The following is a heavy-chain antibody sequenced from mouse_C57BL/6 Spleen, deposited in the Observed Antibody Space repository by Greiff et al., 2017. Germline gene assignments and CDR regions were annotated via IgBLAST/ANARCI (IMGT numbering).Heavy chain of an antibody. CDR3: ARDPLSTGVATDYAMDY. D-gene: IGHD1-1*01. CDR2: ISDGGSYT. CDR1: GFTFSSYA. V-gene: IGHV5-4*01. J-gene: IGHJ4*01. Sequence: EVQLQESGGGLVKPGGSLKLSCAASGFTFSSYAMSWVRQTPEKRLEWVATISDGGSYTYYPDNVKGRFTISRDNAKNNLYLQMSHLKSRVTAMYYCARDPLSTGVATDYAMDYWGQGTSVTVSS.